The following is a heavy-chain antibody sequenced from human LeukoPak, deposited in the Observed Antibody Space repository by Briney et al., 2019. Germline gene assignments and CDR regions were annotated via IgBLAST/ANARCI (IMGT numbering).Heavy chain of an antibody. CDR1: GFIFSSYA. Sequence: PGGSLRLSCAASGFIFSSYAMSWVRQAPGKGLEWVSGISGDAVKTYYADPVKGRFTISRDNSKNTLYLQMSGLRAEDTAVYYCVGDRWPGLGDFWGQGTTVTVSS. V-gene: IGHV3-23*01. D-gene: IGHD6-19*01. CDR2: ISGDAVKT. J-gene: IGHJ6*02. CDR3: VGDRWPGLGDF.